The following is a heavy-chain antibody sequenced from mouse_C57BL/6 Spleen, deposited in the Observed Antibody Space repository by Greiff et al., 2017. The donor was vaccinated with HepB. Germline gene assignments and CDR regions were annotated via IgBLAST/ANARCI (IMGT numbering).Heavy chain of an antibody. CDR2: ISDGGSYT. D-gene: IGHD4-1*01. J-gene: IGHJ2*01. CDR3: ARYNWDRYFDY. V-gene: IGHV5-4*01. CDR1: GFTFSSYA. Sequence: EVQVVESGGGLVKPGGSLKLSCAASGFTFSSYAMSWVRQTPEKRLEWVATISDGGSYTYYPDNVKGRFTISRDNAKNNLYLQMSHLKSEDTAMYYCARYNWDRYFDYWGQGTTLTVSS.